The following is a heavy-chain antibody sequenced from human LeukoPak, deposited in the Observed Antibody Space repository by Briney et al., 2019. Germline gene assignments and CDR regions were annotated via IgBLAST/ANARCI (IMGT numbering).Heavy chain of an antibody. J-gene: IGHJ4*02. V-gene: IGHV3-9*01. CDR3: AKENDYYDSSGPLDY. D-gene: IGHD3-22*01. CDR1: GFTFDDYA. Sequence: PGGSLRLSCAASGFTFDDYAMHWVRQVPGKGLEWVSGISWNSGSIGYADSVKGRFTISRDNAKNSLYLQMNSLRAEDTALYYCAKENDYYDSSGPLDYWGQGTLVTVSS. CDR2: ISWNSGSI.